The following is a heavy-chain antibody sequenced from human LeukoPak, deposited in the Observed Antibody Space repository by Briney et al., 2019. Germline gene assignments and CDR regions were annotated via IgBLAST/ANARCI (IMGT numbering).Heavy chain of an antibody. CDR1: GFTFSTHW. CDR3: AKPSEIVATPYFDY. J-gene: IGHJ4*02. V-gene: IGHV3-30*18. CDR2: ISYDGSNK. Sequence: PGGSLRLSCAASGFTFSTHWMSWVRQAPGKGLEWVAVISYDGSNKYYADSVKGRFTISRDNSKNTLYLQMNSLRAEDTAVYYCAKPSEIVATPYFDYWGQGTLVTVSS. D-gene: IGHD5-12*01.